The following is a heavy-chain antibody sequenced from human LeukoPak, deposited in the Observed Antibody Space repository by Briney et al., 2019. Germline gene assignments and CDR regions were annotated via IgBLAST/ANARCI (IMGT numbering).Heavy chain of an antibody. CDR1: GFAFSNSF. D-gene: IGHD2-15*01. Sequence: GGSLRLSCAVSGFAFSNSFMSWVRQSPGKGLEWPSVIFTGGDTYYAGSVKGRFTISRDNSENTLYLQMNSLRAEDTAVYYCARGKGQVAAPVDYWGQGTLVTVSS. V-gene: IGHV3-53*01. J-gene: IGHJ4*02. CDR3: ARGKGQVAAPVDY. CDR2: IFTGGDT.